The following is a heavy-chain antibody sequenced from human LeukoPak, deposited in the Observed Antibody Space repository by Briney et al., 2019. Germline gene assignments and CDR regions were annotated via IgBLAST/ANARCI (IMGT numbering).Heavy chain of an antibody. Sequence: ASVKVSCKASGYTFTGYYMHWVRQAPGQGLEWMGWINPNSGGTNYAQKFQGRVTMTRDTSISTAYMELSRLRSDDTAVYYCARDPYPSYSSSGWYFDLWGRGTLVTVSS. V-gene: IGHV1-2*02. J-gene: IGHJ2*01. CDR3: ARDPYPSYSSSGWYFDL. D-gene: IGHD6-13*01. CDR2: INPNSGGT. CDR1: GYTFTGYY.